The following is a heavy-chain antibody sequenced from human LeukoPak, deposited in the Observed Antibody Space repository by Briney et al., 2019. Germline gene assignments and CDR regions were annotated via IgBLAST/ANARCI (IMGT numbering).Heavy chain of an antibody. J-gene: IGHJ4*02. Sequence: SETLSLTCTVSGGSISDSDYYWSWIRQPPGKGLEWIGYIYYSGSTNYNPSLKSRVTISVDTSKNQFSLKLSSVTAADTAVYYCARGDQLLYYWGQGTLVTVSS. CDR1: GGSISDSDYY. CDR3: ARGDQLLYY. V-gene: IGHV4-61*08. CDR2: IYYSGST. D-gene: IGHD2-2*01.